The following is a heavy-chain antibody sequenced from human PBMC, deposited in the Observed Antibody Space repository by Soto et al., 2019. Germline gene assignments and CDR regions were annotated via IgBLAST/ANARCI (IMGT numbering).Heavy chain of an antibody. CDR3: AHRPSYCSGGSCYSGFDY. Sequence: SGPTLVNPTQTLTLTCTFSGFSLSTSGMCVSWIRQPPGKALEWLARIDWDDDKRYSPSLKSRLTITKDTSKNQVVLTMTNMDPVDTATYYCAHRPSYCSGGSCYSGFDYWGQGTLVTVSS. V-gene: IGHV2-5*08. CDR1: GFSLSTSGMC. CDR2: IDWDDDK. J-gene: IGHJ4*02. D-gene: IGHD2-15*01.